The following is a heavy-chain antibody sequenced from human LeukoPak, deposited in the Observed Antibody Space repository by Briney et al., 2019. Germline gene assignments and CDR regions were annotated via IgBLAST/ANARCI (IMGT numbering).Heavy chain of an antibody. CDR1: GGSISSGDYD. J-gene: IGHJ3*02. CDR3: AREVPNYDILTGLVNHAFDI. D-gene: IGHD3-9*01. Sequence: SEILSLTCTVSGGSISSGDYDWSWIRQPPGKGLEWIGYIYYSWSTYYNPSLKSRLTISVDTSKNQFSLKLSSVTAADTAVYYCAREVPNYDILTGLVNHAFDIWGQGTMVTVSS. V-gene: IGHV4-30-4*01. CDR2: IYYSWST.